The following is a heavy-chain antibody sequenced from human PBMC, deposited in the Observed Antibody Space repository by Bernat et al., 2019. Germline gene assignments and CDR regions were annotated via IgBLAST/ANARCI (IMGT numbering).Heavy chain of an antibody. J-gene: IGHJ3*02. CDR2: ISPSGGAT. D-gene: IGHD6-6*01. V-gene: IGHV1-46*01. CDR3: VRSSPSIAGRPSGVDAFDI. Sequence: QVQLVQSGAEVEKPGASVKVSCKASGYTFISYYIHWVRQAPGQAPGQGLEWLGMISPSGGATSYAQKFQGRVTMTMDTSTSTVFMELSSLISEDTAVYYCVRSSPSIAGRPSGVDAFDIWGQGTMVTVSS. CDR1: GYTFISYY.